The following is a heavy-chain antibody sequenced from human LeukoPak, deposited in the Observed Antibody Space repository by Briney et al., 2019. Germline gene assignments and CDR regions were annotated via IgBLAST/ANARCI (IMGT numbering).Heavy chain of an antibody. J-gene: IGHJ5*02. V-gene: IGHV3-30*04. CDR1: GFTFSSYA. D-gene: IGHD4-17*01. CDR2: ISYYGSNK. Sequence: GGSLRLSCTASGFTFSSYAMHWVRQAPGKGLEWVAVISYYGSNKYYADSVKGRFTISRDKSKNTLYLQMNSLRAEDTAVYYCAKAYRMTTVPWFDPWGQGTLVTVSS. CDR3: AKAYRMTTVPWFDP.